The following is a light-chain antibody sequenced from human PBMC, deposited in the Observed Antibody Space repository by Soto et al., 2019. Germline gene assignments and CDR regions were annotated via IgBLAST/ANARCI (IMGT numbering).Light chain of an antibody. V-gene: IGKV1-39*01. CDR3: QQSYSSPPWT. J-gene: IGKJ1*01. CDR1: QSISTY. Sequence: DIHLTQSPSSLSASVGDRVTISCRASQSISTYLNWYQQKPGTAPRLLIYRASSVKSGVPPRFSGSGSGRDFTLTISSLRPEDIATYFCQQSYSSPPWTFGQGTKVDIK. CDR2: RAS.